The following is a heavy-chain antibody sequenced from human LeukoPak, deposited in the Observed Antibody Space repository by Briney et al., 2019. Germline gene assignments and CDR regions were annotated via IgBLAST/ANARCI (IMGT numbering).Heavy chain of an antibody. V-gene: IGHV3-30*18. D-gene: IGHD6-19*01. CDR3: AKLPSPHTQTQCLVF. J-gene: IGHJ4*02. CDR2: ISDDGISK. Sequence: GGSLRLSCAASGFTFSDYGMHWVRQAPGKGLEWVAVISDDGISKNYADSVKGRFTISRDNSENTLYLQMNRLRTEDTAVYYCAKLPSPHTQTQCLVFWGPGTLVTVSS. CDR1: GFTFSDYG.